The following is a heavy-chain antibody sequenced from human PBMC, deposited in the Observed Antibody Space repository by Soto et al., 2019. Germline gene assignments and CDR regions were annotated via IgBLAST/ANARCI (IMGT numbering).Heavy chain of an antibody. J-gene: IGHJ4*02. D-gene: IGHD1-7*01. CDR1: GFTISTHG. Sequence: QAQLVESGGGVGQPGTSLRLYCAASGFTISTHGMHWVRQAPGKGLEWLANIWYDGSNKFYAESVKGRFSISKDNSKNTLYLQMSSLRAEDTAVYYCAAATTWNFHFPYWGQGTEVTVSS. V-gene: IGHV3-33*03. CDR3: AAATTWNFHFPY. CDR2: IWYDGSNK.